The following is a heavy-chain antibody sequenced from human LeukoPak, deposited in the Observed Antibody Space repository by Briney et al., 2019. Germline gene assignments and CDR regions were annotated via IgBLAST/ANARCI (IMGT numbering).Heavy chain of an antibody. J-gene: IGHJ3*02. CDR1: GFTFSSYS. CDR3: VRALGTSCNT. D-gene: IGHD1/OR15-1a*01. CDR2: IGSSSNYI. Sequence: PGGSLRLSCTASGFTFSSYSMNWVRQAPGKGLEWVSSIGSSSNYIYYADSVKGRFTISRDNARNSLYLQMNSLRDEDTAIYYFVRALGTSCNTWGKGKRVTVFS. V-gene: IGHV3-21*01.